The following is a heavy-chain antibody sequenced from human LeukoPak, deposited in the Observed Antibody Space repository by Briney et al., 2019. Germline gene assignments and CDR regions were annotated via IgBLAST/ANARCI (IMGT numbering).Heavy chain of an antibody. Sequence: GGSLRLSCEVSGFTFSSYWIHWVRQAPGKGLVWVSRFSDDEGRTVYADSVKGRFTISKDNAKNTLYLQMNSLRAEDTAVYYCARDYFYGLDVWGQGTTVTVSS. CDR2: FSDDEGRT. J-gene: IGHJ6*02. CDR1: GFTFSSYW. V-gene: IGHV3-74*01. CDR3: ARDYFYGLDV.